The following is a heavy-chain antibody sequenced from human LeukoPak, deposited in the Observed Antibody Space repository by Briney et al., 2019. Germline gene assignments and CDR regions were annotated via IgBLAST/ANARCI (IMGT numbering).Heavy chain of an antibody. Sequence: PSETLSLTCTVSGGSISRYFWSWVRQPPGKGLEWIASIYYSGSTNYNPSLKSRVTMSLDTSKNQFSLKLTPVTAADTAVYYCARDPGSYYDYWGQGTLVTVSS. CDR3: ARDPGSYYDY. J-gene: IGHJ4*02. D-gene: IGHD2-15*01. V-gene: IGHV4-59*01. CDR1: GGSISRYF. CDR2: IYYSGST.